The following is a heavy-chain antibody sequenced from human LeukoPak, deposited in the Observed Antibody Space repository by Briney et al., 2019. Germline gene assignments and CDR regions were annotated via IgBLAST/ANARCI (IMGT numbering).Heavy chain of an antibody. J-gene: IGHJ2*01. CDR1: GFTFSSYG. Sequence: GGSLRLSCAASGFTFSSYGMSWVRQAPGKGLEWVSAISGSGGSTYYADSVKGRFTISRDNSKNTLYLQMNSLRAEDTAVYYCAKALRWLQLLAYFDLWGRGTLVTVSS. CDR3: AKALRWLQLLAYFDL. D-gene: IGHD5-24*01. CDR2: ISGSGGST. V-gene: IGHV3-23*01.